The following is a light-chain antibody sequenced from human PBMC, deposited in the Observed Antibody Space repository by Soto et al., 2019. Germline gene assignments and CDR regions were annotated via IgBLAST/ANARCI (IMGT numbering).Light chain of an antibody. CDR2: DGS. CDR1: SSDVGAYNL. J-gene: IGLJ2*01. V-gene: IGLV2-23*01. CDR3: CSYAGSRTFV. Sequence: QSALTQPASVSGSPEQAITISCTGTSSDVGAYNLVSWYQQHPGKAPRLIIYDGSKRPAGISHRFSGSKSDNTASLTISGLRAEDAAHYHCCSYAGSRTFVFGGGHQLTVL.